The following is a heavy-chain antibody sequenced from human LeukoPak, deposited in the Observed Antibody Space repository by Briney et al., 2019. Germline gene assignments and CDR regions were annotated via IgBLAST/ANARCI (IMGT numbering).Heavy chain of an antibody. CDR2: IKQDGSER. D-gene: IGHD2-15*01. J-gene: IGHJ4*02. CDR1: GFTFSSFW. Sequence: GGSLRLSCAASGFTFSSFWMNWVRQAPGKGLEWVANIKQDGSERNYVDSMKGRFTISRDNAKNSLFLQMNSLRAEDTAIYYCTTDTWYSAGHWGQGTLVTVSS. CDR3: TTDTWYSAGH. V-gene: IGHV3-7*03.